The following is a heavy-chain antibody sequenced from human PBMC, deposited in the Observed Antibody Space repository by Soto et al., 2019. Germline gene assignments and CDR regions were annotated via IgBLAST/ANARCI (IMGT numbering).Heavy chain of an antibody. CDR1: GYSFAGYW. J-gene: IGHJ4*02. CDR3: AREIYDSDTGPNFQYYFDS. V-gene: IGHV5-10-1*01. CDR2: IDPSDSQT. D-gene: IGHD3-22*01. Sequence: GESLKISCKGSGYSFAGYWITWVRQKPGKGLEWMGRIDPSDSQTYYSPSFRGHVTISATRSITTVFLQWSSLRASDTAMYYCAREIYDSDTGPNFQYYFDSWGQGTPVTVTS.